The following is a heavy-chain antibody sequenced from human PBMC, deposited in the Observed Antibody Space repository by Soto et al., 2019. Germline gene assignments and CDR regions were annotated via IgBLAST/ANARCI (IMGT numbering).Heavy chain of an antibody. CDR3: AKGQDIPIFDHFDP. Sequence: EVQLLEAGGGLVQPGGSLRLSCSASGFTASGFTFSLYAMNWVRRAPGKGLEWVSSISGGGRSIYYADSVKGRFTVSRDNSNNIVYLQMNSLRDDDTAVYYCAKGQDIPIFDHFDPWGPGTLVTVSS. D-gene: IGHD3-3*01. J-gene: IGHJ5*02. V-gene: IGHV3-23*01. CDR2: ISGGGRSI. CDR1: GFTFSLYA.